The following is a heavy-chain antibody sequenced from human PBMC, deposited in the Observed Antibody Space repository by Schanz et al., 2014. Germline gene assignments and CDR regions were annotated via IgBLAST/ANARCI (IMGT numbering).Heavy chain of an antibody. CDR3: ARDHRNPGGNMDV. Sequence: EVLLVESGGGLVQSGGSLRLSCAASGFNFGDYYMTWVRQAPGKGLESVAKINPDGSGKYYVDSVKGRFTISRDNAKNSLFVQMNRLRADDTAIYYCARDHRNPGGNMDVWGQGTTVTVSS. V-gene: IGHV3-7*01. CDR2: INPDGSGK. J-gene: IGHJ6*02. CDR1: GFNFGDYY.